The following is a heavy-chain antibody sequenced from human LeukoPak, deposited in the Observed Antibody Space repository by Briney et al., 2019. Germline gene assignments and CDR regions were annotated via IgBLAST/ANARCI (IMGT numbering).Heavy chain of an antibody. V-gene: IGHV1-69*04. CDR2: IIPILGIA. J-gene: IGHJ4*02. D-gene: IGHD4-17*01. CDR1: GYTFTTYP. CDR3: ARDETMVTTEGPADY. Sequence: PGASVKVSCETSGYTFTTYPISWVRQAPGQGLEWMGRIIPILGIANYAQKFQGRVTITADKSTSTAYMELSSLRSEDTAVNYCARDETMVTTEGPADYWGQGTLVTVSS.